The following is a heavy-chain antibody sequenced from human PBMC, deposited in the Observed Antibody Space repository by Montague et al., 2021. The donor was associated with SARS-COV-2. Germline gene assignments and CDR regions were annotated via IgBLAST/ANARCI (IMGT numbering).Heavy chain of an antibody. CDR3: ARGYDYVWGSYRYLHWFDP. CDR1: GGSFSGYY. CDR2: INHSGST. Sequence: SETLSLTCAVYGGSFSGYYWSWIRQPPGKGLEWIGEINHSGSTNYNPSLKSRVTISVDTSKNQFSLKLSPVTAADTAVYYCARGYDYVWGSYRYLHWFDPWGQGTLVTVSS. V-gene: IGHV4-34*01. J-gene: IGHJ5*02. D-gene: IGHD3-16*02.